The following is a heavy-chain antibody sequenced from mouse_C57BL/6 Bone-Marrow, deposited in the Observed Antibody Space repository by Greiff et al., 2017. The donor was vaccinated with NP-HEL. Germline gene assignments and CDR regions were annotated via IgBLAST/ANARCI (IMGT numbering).Heavy chain of an antibody. J-gene: IGHJ2*01. Sequence: VQLQQSGAELVRPGASVKLSCTASGFNIKDYYMHWVKQRPEQGLEWIGRIDPEDGDTEYAPKFQGKATMTADTSSNTAYLQLSGLTSEDTAVYYCTTGDYGSSRSFYYDYWGQGATLTVAS. V-gene: IGHV14-1*01. CDR2: IDPEDGDT. CDR3: TTGDYGSSRSFYYDY. D-gene: IGHD1-1*01. CDR1: GFNIKDYY.